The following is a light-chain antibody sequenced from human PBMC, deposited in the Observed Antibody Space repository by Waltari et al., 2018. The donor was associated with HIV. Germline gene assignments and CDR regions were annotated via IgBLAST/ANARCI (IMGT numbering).Light chain of an antibody. J-gene: IGLJ1*01. V-gene: IGLV3-9*01. CDR3: QVWVNFVYV. CDR1: DIGTSH. CDR2: RVP. Sequence: SYDLTQPRSVSVALGQTARVTCGGNDIGTSHVHWYQHKPGQAPVLVIFRVPHRPSEIPARFSGSNSGNTATLTITGAQAGDEADYYCQVWVNFVYVFGPGTEVTVL.